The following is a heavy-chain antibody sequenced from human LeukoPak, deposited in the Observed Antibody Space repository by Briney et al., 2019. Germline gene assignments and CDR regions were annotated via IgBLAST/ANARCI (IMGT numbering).Heavy chain of an antibody. CDR3: ARVDCSGGSCLFDP. V-gene: IGHV1-69*02. CDR2: IIPILGIA. CDR1: GGTFSSYT. Sequence: SVKVSCKASGGTFSSYTISWVRQAPGQGLEWMGRIIPILGIANYAQKFQGRVTITADKSTSTAYMELSSLRSEDTAAYYCARVDCSGGSCLFDPWGQGTLVTVSS. J-gene: IGHJ5*02. D-gene: IGHD2-15*01.